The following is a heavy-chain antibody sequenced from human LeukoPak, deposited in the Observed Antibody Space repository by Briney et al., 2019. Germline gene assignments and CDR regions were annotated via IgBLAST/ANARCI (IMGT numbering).Heavy chain of an antibody. Sequence: SETLSLTCTVSGGSISSGGYYWSWIRQHPGKGLEWIGYIYCSGSTYCNPSLKSRVTISVDTSKNQFSLKLSSVTAADTAVYYCARDSSSWYIGAFDIWGQGTMVTVSS. J-gene: IGHJ3*02. CDR2: IYCSGST. D-gene: IGHD6-13*01. CDR3: ARDSSSWYIGAFDI. CDR1: GGSISSGGYY. V-gene: IGHV4-31*03.